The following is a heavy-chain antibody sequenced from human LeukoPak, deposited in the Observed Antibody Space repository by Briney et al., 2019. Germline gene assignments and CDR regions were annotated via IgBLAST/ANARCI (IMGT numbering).Heavy chain of an antibody. CDR2: INEDGSEK. D-gene: IGHD4-17*01. J-gene: IGHJ4*02. CDR3: VRDRSRTTVTRFDS. Sequence: GRSLRLSCVASSRFTLSNFWMIWVRQAPGKGLEWVANINEDGSEKNYVDSVKGRFTISRDNAKNSLYLQMNSLRAEDTAVYYCVRDRSRTTVTRFDSWGQGTLVTVSS. CDR1: RFTLSNFW. V-gene: IGHV3-7*01.